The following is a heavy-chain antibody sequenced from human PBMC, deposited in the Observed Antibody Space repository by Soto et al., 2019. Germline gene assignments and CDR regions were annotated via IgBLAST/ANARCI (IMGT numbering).Heavy chain of an antibody. D-gene: IGHD6-19*01. CDR1: GGTFISST. J-gene: IGHJ4*02. V-gene: IGHV1-69*08. CDR3: AREGSSCLVHQH. Sequence: QVQLVQSGAEVKKPGSSVKVSCKASGGTFISSTISWVRQAPGQGLEWMGKIIPILGTGNSAQKFQDRVTMTADKSTSTAYMELSSLRFEDTAIYYCAREGSSCLVHQHWGQGTLVTVSS. CDR2: IIPILGTG.